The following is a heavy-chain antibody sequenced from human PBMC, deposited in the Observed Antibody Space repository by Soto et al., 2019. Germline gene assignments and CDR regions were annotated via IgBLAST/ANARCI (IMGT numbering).Heavy chain of an antibody. CDR1: GGSTSLYY. V-gene: IGHV4-59*01. Sequence: QVQLQESGPGLVKPSETLSLTCTVSGGSTSLYYWSWIRQPPGKGLEWIGFVYYSGNTDYKPSRKRRVTISIDTTKNHFALKLRSVTAADAAVYYCARGGDVHAFDYWGQGTLVTVSS. J-gene: IGHJ4*02. D-gene: IGHD3-16*01. CDR3: ARGGDVHAFDY. CDR2: VYYSGNT.